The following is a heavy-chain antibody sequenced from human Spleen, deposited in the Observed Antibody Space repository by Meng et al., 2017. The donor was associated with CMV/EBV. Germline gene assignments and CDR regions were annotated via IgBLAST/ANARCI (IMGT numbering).Heavy chain of an antibody. J-gene: IGHJ6*02. CDR2: IYYSGST. D-gene: IGHD2-2*01. CDR3: ASGYCSSTSCSYGMDV. Sequence: SETLSLTCTVSGGSISSSSYYWGWIRQPPGKGLEWIGSIYYSGSTYYNPSLKSRVTISVDTSKNQFSLKLSSVTAADTAVYYCASGYCSSTSCSYGMDVWGQGTTVTVSS. V-gene: IGHV4-39*07. CDR1: GGSISSSSYY.